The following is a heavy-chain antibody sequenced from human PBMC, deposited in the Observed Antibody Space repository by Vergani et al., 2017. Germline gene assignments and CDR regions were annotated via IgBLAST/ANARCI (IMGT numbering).Heavy chain of an antibody. CDR2: IYTSGAT. D-gene: IGHD3-9*01. CDR3: ARTESFILRYFHWAL. Sequence: QVQLQESGPGLVKPSQTLSLTCTVSGGSFSTGGQSWTWLRQSAGKGLEWIWRIYTSGATNYNPSLRSRAIMSVDASKKQFSLEVTSVTAADTAIYFCARTESFILRYFHWALWGQGTLVTVSS. J-gene: IGHJ4*02. V-gene: IGHV4-61*02. CDR1: GGSFSTGGQS.